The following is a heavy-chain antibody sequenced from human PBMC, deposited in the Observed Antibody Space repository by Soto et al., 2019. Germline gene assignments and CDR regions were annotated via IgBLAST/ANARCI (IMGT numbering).Heavy chain of an antibody. J-gene: IGHJ2*01. CDR3: AIFNCYSDL. CDR1: GGSISSYF. V-gene: IGHV4-59*01. CDR2: IYYTGST. Sequence: QVQLQESGPGLVKPSETLSLTCTVSGGSISSYFWSWIREPTGKGLEWIGSIYYTGSTNYNPSLKSAVTIAVGTSKNPFSLQLSSVTAADTAVYYCAIFNCYSDLWGRGTLVTVS.